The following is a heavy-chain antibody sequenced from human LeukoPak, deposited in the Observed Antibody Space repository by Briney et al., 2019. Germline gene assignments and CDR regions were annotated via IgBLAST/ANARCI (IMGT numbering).Heavy chain of an antibody. CDR1: GYTFTGYY. J-gene: IGHJ6*03. Sequence: ASVKVSCKASGYTFTGYYMYWVRQAPGQGLEWMGWINPNSGGTNYAQKFQGRVTVTRDTSITTAYMELSSLRSDDTAVYYCARVWYYYMDVWGEGTTVTVSS. V-gene: IGHV1-2*02. CDR2: INPNSGGT. CDR3: ARVWYYYMDV.